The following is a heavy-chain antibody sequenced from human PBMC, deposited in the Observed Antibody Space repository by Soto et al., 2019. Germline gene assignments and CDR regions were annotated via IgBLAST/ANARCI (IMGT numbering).Heavy chain of an antibody. V-gene: IGHV1-3*01. D-gene: IGHD1-26*01. Sequence: ASVKVSCKASGFTFTCYAMHWVRQAPGQRLEWMGWINAGNGNTKYSQKFQGRVTITRDTSASTAYMELSSLGSEDTAVYYCARVRSQGPYYYYGMDVWGQGTTVTVSS. CDR3: ARVRSQGPYYYYGMDV. CDR2: INAGNGNT. J-gene: IGHJ6*02. CDR1: GFTFTCYA.